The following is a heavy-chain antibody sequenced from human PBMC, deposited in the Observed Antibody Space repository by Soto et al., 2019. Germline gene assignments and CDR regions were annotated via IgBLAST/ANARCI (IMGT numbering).Heavy chain of an antibody. CDR3: GKDVGAYVPYDYGVDV. J-gene: IGHJ6*02. Sequence: QVQLVESGGGVVQPGTSLRLSCAASGFTFKTYAMHWVRQAPGKGLEWMAGIAYDGNEKFYADSVKGRFTISRDNSKNAMYLQIDNLRNEHTAVYYCGKDVGAYVPYDYGVDVWGQGTTVTVSS. CDR1: GFTFKTYA. CDR2: IAYDGNEK. V-gene: IGHV3-30*18. D-gene: IGHD1-26*01.